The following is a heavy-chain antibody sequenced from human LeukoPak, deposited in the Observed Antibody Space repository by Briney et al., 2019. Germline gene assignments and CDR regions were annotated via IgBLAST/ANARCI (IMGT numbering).Heavy chain of an antibody. J-gene: IGHJ4*02. D-gene: IGHD3/OR15-3a*01. CDR2: IYPNGRT. CDR1: GLSVSDYY. CDR3: ARAWTGDY. V-gene: IGHV3-53*01. Sequence: GRSLRLSCAASGLSVSDYYMTWVRQAPGKGLDWVSIIYPNGRTYYADSVKGRFTISRDNSKNTLNLQMNSLRVEDTAVYYCARAWTGDYWGQGTLVTVSS.